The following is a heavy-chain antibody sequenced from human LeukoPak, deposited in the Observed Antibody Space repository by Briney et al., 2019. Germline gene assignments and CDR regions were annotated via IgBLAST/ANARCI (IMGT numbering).Heavy chain of an antibody. CDR3: ARDEGYCSGGSCPDNWFDP. V-gene: IGHV1-46*01. Sequence: GASVKVSCKAIGYTFTSYYMHWVRQAPGQGLEWMGIINPSGGSTSYAQKFQGRVTMTRDTSTSTVYMELSSLRSDDTAVYYCARDEGYCSGGSCPDNWFDPWGQGTLVTVSS. CDR1: GYTFTSYY. J-gene: IGHJ5*02. D-gene: IGHD2-15*01. CDR2: INPSGGST.